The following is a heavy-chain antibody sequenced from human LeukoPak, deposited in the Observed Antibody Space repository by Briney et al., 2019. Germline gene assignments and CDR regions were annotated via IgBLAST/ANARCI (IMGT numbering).Heavy chain of an antibody. D-gene: IGHD2-8*01. Sequence: GGSLRLSCAASGFTFSSYGMHWARQAPGKGLEWVAFIRYDGSNKYYADSVKGRFTISRDNSKNTLYLQMNSLRAEDTAVHYCAKDVSGMVYAADYWGQGTLVTVSS. J-gene: IGHJ4*02. CDR3: AKDVSGMVYAADY. CDR1: GFTFSSYG. V-gene: IGHV3-30*02. CDR2: IRYDGSNK.